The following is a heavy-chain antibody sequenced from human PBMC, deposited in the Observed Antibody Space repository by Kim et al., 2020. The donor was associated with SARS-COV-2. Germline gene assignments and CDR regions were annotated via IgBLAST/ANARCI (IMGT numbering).Heavy chain of an antibody. CDR3: ARVRIGNTAMDY. D-gene: IGHD5-18*01. Sequence: NYAQKVQGRLTMTTDTSTSTAYMELRSLISDDTAVYSCARVRIGNTAMDYWGQGTLVTVSS. V-gene: IGHV1-18*01. J-gene: IGHJ4*02.